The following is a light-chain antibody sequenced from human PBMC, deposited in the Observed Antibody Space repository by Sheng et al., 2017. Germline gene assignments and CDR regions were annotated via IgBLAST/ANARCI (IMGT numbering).Light chain of an antibody. CDR3: QQSYTTPRT. V-gene: IGKV1-39*01. CDR1: QSISDF. J-gene: IGKJ1*01. Sequence: DIQMTQSPSSLSASVGDRVTISCRASQSISDFLNWYQQKPGKAPQLLIYAASTLQSGVPSRFSGSGSGTDFTLTISSLQPEDFATYFCQQSYTTPRTFAKGPSGIQT. CDR2: AAS.